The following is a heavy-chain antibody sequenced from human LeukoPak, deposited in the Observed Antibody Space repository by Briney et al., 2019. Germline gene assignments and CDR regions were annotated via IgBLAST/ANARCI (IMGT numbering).Heavy chain of an antibody. V-gene: IGHV4-59*01. D-gene: IGHD5-18*01. CDR3: AGDSYGTDY. CDR2: IYYSGNT. J-gene: IGHJ4*02. CDR1: GGSISSYY. Sequence: SETLSLTCTVSGGSISSYYWNWIRQPPGKGLEWIGYIYYSGNTNYNPSLKSRVTISVDTSKNQFSLKLTSVTPADTAVYFCAGDSYGTDYWGQGTLVTVSS.